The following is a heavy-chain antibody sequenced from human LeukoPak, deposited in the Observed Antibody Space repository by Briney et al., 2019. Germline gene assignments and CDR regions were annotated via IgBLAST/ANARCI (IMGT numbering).Heavy chain of an antibody. CDR1: GYTFTSYA. Sequence: ASVKVSCKASGYTFTSYAMRWVRQAPGQRLEWMGWINAGNGNTKYSQKLQGRVTITRDTSASTAYMELSSLRSEDTAVYYCARIIAAAGGGKDYYYGMDVWGQGTTVTVSS. V-gene: IGHV1-3*01. J-gene: IGHJ6*02. CDR3: ARIIAAAGGGKDYYYGMDV. D-gene: IGHD6-13*01. CDR2: INAGNGNT.